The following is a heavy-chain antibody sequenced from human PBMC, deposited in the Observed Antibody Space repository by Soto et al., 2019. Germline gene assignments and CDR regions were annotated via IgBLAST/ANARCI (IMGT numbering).Heavy chain of an antibody. D-gene: IGHD2-21*02. CDR1: GFSLSTNT. CDR3: ARVATAMTYDF. Sequence: GSLRLSCAASGFSLSTNTMHWVRQVPGKGLEWVASISNDGRRKYYADFVKGRFTISRDTANNILYLEMNSLRAEDTSLYYCARVATAMTYDFWGQGTQVTVSS. J-gene: IGHJ4*02. CDR2: ISNDGRRK. V-gene: IGHV3-30*04.